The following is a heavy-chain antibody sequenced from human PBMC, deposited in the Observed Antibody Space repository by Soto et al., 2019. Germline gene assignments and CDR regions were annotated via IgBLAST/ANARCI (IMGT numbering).Heavy chain of an antibody. CDR3: ARDLAVADNGLDAFDI. V-gene: IGHV3-48*01. CDR2: ISSSSSTI. Sequence: GGSLRLSCAASGFTFSSYSMNWVRQAPGKGLEWVSYISSSSSTIYYADSVKGRFTISRDNAKNSLYLQMNSLRAEDTAVYYCARDLAVADNGLDAFDIWGQGTMVTVSS. D-gene: IGHD6-19*01. J-gene: IGHJ3*02. CDR1: GFTFSSYS.